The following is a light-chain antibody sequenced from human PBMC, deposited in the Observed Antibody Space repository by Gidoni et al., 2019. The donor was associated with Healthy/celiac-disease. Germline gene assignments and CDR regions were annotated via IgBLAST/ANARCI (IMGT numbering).Light chain of an antibody. J-gene: IGKJ4*01. V-gene: IGKV1-5*03. CDR2: KAS. Sequence: DIQMTQSPSTLSASVGDRVTITCRASQSISSWLAWYQQKPGKAPKLLIYKASSLESGVPSRFSGSGSGTEFTLTISSLQPDDFATYYCQQYNSYSPALTFXGXTKVXIK. CDR1: QSISSW. CDR3: QQYNSYSPALT.